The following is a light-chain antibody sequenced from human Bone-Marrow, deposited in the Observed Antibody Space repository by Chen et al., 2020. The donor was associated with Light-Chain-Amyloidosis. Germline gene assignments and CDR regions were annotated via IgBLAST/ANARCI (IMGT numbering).Light chain of an antibody. J-gene: IGLJ2*01. CDR2: RDT. CDR3: QSADSSGTDEVI. V-gene: IGLV3-25*03. CDR1: DLPTKY. Sequence: SYELTQPPSVSVSPGQTARITCSGDDLPTKYAYWYQQKPGQAPVLVIHRDTERPSGISERFSGSSSGTTATLTLSGVQAEDEADDHCQSADSSGTDEVIFGGGTKLTVL.